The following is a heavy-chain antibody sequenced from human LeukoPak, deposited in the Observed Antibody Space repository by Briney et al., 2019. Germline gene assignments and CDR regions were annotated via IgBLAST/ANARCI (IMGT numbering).Heavy chain of an antibody. CDR3: AKGSSSGYRYYMDV. J-gene: IGHJ6*03. CDR2: ISGGGGNT. D-gene: IGHD6-25*01. Sequence: GGSLRLSCAASGFTFSSYAMSWVRQAPGKGLEWVLGISGGGGNTYYADSVKGRFTISRDNSKNMLYLQMNSLRAEDTALYYCAKGSSSGYRYYMDVWGRGTTVTLSS. V-gene: IGHV3-23*01. CDR1: GFTFSSYA.